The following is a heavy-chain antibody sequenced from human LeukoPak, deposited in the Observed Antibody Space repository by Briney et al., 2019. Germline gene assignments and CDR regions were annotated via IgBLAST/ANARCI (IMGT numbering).Heavy chain of an antibody. V-gene: IGHV3-48*02. J-gene: IGHJ5*02. CDR3: ARVSSSSTNWFDP. Sequence: PGGSLRLSCAASGFTFRSYSMHWVRQAPGKGLEWVSYISSTSSTIYYADSVKGRFTISRDNAKNSLYLQMNSLRDEDTAVYYCARVSSSSTNWFDPWGQGTLVTVSS. CDR1: GFTFRSYS. CDR2: ISSTSSTI. D-gene: IGHD6-19*01.